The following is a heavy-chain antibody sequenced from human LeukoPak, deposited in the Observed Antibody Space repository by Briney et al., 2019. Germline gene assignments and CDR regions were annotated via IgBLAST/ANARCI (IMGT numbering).Heavy chain of an antibody. V-gene: IGHV3-21*01. J-gene: IGHJ4*02. Sequence: PGGSLRLSCAASGFTFSSYSMSWVRQAPGKGLEWVPSISSSSSYIYYADSVKGRFTISRDNAKNSLYLQINSLRAEDTAVYYCARGDYYGSGTPGYWGQGTLVTVSS. D-gene: IGHD3-10*01. CDR1: GFTFSSYS. CDR2: ISSSSSYI. CDR3: ARGDYYGSGTPGY.